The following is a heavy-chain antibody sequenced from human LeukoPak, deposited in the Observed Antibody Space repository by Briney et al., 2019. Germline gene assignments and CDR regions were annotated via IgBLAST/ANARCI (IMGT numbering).Heavy chain of an antibody. J-gene: IGHJ6*03. CDR1: GYSFTSYW. V-gene: IGHV5-51*01. Sequence: GESLKISCKGSGYSFTSYWIGWVRQMPGKGLEWMGIIYPGDSDTRYSPSFQGQVTISADKSISTAYLQWSSLKASDTAMYYCARHNRVDRDYYSSYYMDVWGKGTTVTVSS. CDR3: ARHNRVDRDYYSSYYMDV. D-gene: IGHD1-14*01. CDR2: IYPGDSDT.